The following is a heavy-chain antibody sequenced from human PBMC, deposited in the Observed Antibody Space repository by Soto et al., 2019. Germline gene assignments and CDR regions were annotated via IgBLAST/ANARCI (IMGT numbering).Heavy chain of an antibody. CDR1: GFTFSSYW. V-gene: IGHV3-7*04. J-gene: IGHJ3*02. CDR2: IKQDGSEK. Sequence: GESLKISCAASGFTFSSYWMSWVRQAPGKGLEWVANIKQDGSEKYYVDSVKGRVTISRDNAKNSLYLQMNSLRAEDTAVYYCAGGHDSSGYYAFDIWGQGTMVTGSS. CDR3: AGGHDSSGYYAFDI. D-gene: IGHD3-22*01.